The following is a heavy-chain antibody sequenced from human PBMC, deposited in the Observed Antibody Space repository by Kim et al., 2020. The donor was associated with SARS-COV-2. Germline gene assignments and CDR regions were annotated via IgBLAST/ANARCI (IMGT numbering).Heavy chain of an antibody. V-gene: IGHV5-51*01. CDR3: ARHRGGYCSSSSCKRDDY. D-gene: IGHD2-2*01. CDR1: GFSFTSYW. CDR2: IYPHDSDT. J-gene: IGHJ4*02. Sequence: GESLKISCLGSGFSFTSYWIGWVRQLPGKGLEWMGIIYPHDSDTRYNPSFQGQVTISADKSISTAYLQWSSLQASDTGMYYCARHRGGYCSSSSCKRDDYWGQGTLVTVSS.